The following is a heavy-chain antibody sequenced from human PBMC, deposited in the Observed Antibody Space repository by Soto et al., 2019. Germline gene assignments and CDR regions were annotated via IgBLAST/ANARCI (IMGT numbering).Heavy chain of an antibody. D-gene: IGHD2-15*01. Sequence: QLQLQESGSGLVKPSQTLSLTCAVSGGSISSGGYSWSWSRQPPGKGLAWIGYIYHSGSTYYNPSLKSRVTISVDRSKNQFSLKLSSVTAADTAVYYCARDAGGGYFDYWGQGTLVTVSS. CDR3: ARDAGGGYFDY. V-gene: IGHV4-30-2*01. CDR1: GGSISSGGYS. CDR2: IYHSGST. J-gene: IGHJ4*02.